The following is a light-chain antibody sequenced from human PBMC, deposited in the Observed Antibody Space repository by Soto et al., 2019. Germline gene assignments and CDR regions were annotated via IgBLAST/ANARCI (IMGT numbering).Light chain of an antibody. CDR1: QSVRSSY. CDR2: GAS. CDR3: QQYGSSPGYT. Sequence: EIVLTQSPDTLSLSPGERATLSCRASQSVRSSYLAWYQQRPGQAPRLLIYGASSRATGIPDRFSGDGSGTAFTLTISRLEPEDFAVYYCQQYGSSPGYTFGQGTKLEIK. V-gene: IGKV3-20*01. J-gene: IGKJ2*01.